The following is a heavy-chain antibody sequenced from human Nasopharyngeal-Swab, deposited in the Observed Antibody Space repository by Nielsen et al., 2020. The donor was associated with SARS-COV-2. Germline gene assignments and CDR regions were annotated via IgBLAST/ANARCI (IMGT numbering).Heavy chain of an antibody. D-gene: IGHD5-18*01. CDR1: GGTFSNYA. CDR2: TIPILGLA. Sequence: SVKVSCKASGGTFSNYAISWVRQAPGQGLEWMGKTIPILGLANYAQKFLGRVTITADKSTNTAYMELSSLRSEDTAVYYCARDTPEDTTLVTAYYYYMDVWGKGTTVTVSS. J-gene: IGHJ6*03. CDR3: ARDTPEDTTLVTAYYYYMDV. V-gene: IGHV1-69*04.